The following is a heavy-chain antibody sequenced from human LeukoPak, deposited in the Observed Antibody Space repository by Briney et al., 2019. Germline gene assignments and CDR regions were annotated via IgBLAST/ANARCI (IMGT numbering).Heavy chain of an antibody. CDR2: IYYSENT. Sequence: SETLSLTCTVSGGSISSGDYYWSWIRQPPGKGLEWIGYIYYSENTYYNPSLKSRVTISVDTSKNQFSLKLSSVTAADTAVYYWGGGGGDAKSGDAFDIWGQGTMVTVSS. CDR3: GGGGGDAKSGDAFDI. V-gene: IGHV4-30-4*08. CDR1: GGSISSGDYY. J-gene: IGHJ3*02. D-gene: IGHD3-16*01.